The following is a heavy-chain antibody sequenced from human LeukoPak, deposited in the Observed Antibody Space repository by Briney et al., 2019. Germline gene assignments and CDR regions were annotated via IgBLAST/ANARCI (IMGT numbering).Heavy chain of an antibody. D-gene: IGHD3-22*01. CDR3: ARVSLHYYDSSGYVFDY. J-gene: IGHJ4*02. CDR2: ISSSSSYT. V-gene: IGHV3-11*05. Sequence: GGSLRLSCAASGFTFSAYYMSWIRQAPGKGLEWVSYISSSSSYTNYADSVKGRFTISRDNAKNSLYLQMNSLRAEDTAVYYCARVSLHYYDSSGYVFDYWGQGTLVTVSS. CDR1: GFTFSAYY.